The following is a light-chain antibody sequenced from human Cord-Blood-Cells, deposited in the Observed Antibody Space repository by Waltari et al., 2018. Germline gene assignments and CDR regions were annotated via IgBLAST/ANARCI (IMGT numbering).Light chain of an antibody. J-gene: IGKJ1*01. CDR2: AAS. CDR3: QPRYSTPPT. V-gene: IGKV1-39*01. Sequence: DIQITQSPSSLSASVGDRVTITCRASQSISRYLNWYQQKPGKAPKLLIYAASSLQSGVPCWFSGSWSGTDVTLTISSLQAEDFATYYGQPRYSTPPTFGQGTKVES. CDR1: QSISRY.